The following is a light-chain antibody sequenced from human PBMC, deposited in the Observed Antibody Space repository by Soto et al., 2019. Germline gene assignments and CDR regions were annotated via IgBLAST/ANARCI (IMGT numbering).Light chain of an antibody. CDR3: QQYGNSPQT. CDR1: HIVSSNF. Sequence: EDVLTQSQGTVSLSPGERATLSCRASHIVSSNFLAWYQQKPGQAPRLLIYGASDRATGIPDRFTGSGSGTDFTLTISRLEPEDFAVYYCQQYGNSPQTFDQGTKVDIK. J-gene: IGKJ1*01. CDR2: GAS. V-gene: IGKV3-20*01.